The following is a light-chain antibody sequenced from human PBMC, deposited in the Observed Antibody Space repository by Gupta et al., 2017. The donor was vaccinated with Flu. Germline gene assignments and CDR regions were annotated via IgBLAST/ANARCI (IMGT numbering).Light chain of an antibody. CDR3: QAWDSSASYV. V-gene: IGLV3-1*01. Sequence: SYELTHPPSVSVSPGQTARITCSGDRMGEKYASWYQQKPGQSPVLVIYQDNKRPSGIPERFSGSNSGNTATLTIRGTQAMDEADYYCQAWDSSASYVFGSGTKVAV. J-gene: IGLJ1*01. CDR1: RMGEKY. CDR2: QDN.